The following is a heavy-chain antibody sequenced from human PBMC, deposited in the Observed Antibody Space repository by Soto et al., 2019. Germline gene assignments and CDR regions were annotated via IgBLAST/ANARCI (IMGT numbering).Heavy chain of an antibody. CDR2: LSDSGISI. Sequence: GGSLRLSCTASGFTFSSHAMTWVRQAPGKGLEWVSGLSDSGISICYADSVKDRLTISRDNSKNTLYLQIHTLRAEDTAVYYCAKVSSSWYAGFFDYWGQGTLVTVSS. D-gene: IGHD6-13*01. V-gene: IGHV3-23*01. CDR1: GFTFSSHA. J-gene: IGHJ4*02. CDR3: AKVSSSWYAGFFDY.